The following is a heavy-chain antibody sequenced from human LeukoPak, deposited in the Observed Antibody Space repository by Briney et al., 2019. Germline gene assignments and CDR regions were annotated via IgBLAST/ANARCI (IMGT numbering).Heavy chain of an antibody. D-gene: IGHD3-3*01. CDR2: IYYTGST. CDR3: ARDVEVFGNYYYYYMDV. CDR1: GGSISSDSYY. V-gene: IGHV4-39*07. Sequence: SETLSLTCTVSGGSISSDSYYWGWIRQPPGKGLEWIGNIYYTGSTYYSPSLKSRVTISVDTSKSQFSLNLSSVTAADTAVYYCARDVEVFGNYYYYYMDVWGTGTTVTVSS. J-gene: IGHJ6*03.